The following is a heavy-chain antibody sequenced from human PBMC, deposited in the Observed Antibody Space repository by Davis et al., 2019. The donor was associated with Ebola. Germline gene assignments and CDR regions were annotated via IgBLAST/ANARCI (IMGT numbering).Heavy chain of an antibody. CDR1: GFTFSSYS. J-gene: IGHJ4*02. Sequence: GGSLRLSCAASGFTFSSYSMNWVRQAPGKGLEWVSYISSSSSTIYYADSVKGRFTTSRDNAKNSLHLQMNSLRDEDTAVYYCARTQYGDYGGDYWGQGTLVTVSS. CDR3: ARTQYGDYGGDY. V-gene: IGHV3-48*02. CDR2: ISSSSSTI. D-gene: IGHD4-17*01.